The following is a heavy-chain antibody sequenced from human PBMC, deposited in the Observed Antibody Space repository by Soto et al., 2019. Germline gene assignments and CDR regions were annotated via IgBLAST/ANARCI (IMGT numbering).Heavy chain of an antibody. D-gene: IGHD6-13*01. CDR1: GGSISSSSYY. CDR2: IYYSGST. CDR3: ARLRAAAGPGGY. Sequence: PSETLSLTCTVSGGSISSSSYYWGWIRQPPGKGLEWIGSIYYSGSTYYNPSLKSRVTISVDTSKNQFSLKLSSVTAADTAVYYCARLRAAAGPGGYWGPGTLVTVSS. J-gene: IGHJ4*02. V-gene: IGHV4-39*01.